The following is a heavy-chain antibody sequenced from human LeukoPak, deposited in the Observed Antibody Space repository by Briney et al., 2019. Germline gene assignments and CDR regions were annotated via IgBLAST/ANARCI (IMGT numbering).Heavy chain of an antibody. CDR2: ISWNSGSI. CDR1: GFIFNNYA. J-gene: IGHJ4*02. CDR3: AKDRNGYSYGENFDY. Sequence: PGGSLRLSCAGSGFIFNNYAMHWVRQPPGKGLEWVSGISWNSGSIDYADSVKGRFTISRDNAKNSLYLQMNSLRVEDTAVYYCAKDRNGYSYGENFDYWGQGTLVTVSS. D-gene: IGHD5-18*01. V-gene: IGHV3-9*01.